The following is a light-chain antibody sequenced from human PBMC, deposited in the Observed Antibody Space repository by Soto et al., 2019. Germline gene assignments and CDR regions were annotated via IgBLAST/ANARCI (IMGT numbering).Light chain of an antibody. Sequence: EIVMTQSPATLSVSPGERATLSCRASQSVSSNLAWYQQKPGQAPRLLIYGASTRATGRFSGSGSGTEFTLTISSLQSEDFAVYYCQQYNNWPPMYTFGQGTKLEIK. CDR1: QSVSSN. CDR3: QQYNNWPPMYT. CDR2: GAS. J-gene: IGKJ2*01. V-gene: IGKV3-15*01.